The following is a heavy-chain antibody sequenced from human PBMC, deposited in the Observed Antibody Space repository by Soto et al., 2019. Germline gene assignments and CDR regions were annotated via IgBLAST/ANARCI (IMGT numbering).Heavy chain of an antibody. CDR2: TYYKSKWNN. Sequence: SQTLSLTCDISGGSVSSNSAGWNWIRQSPSRGLVWLGRTYYKSKWNNDYALSVQSRITIYPDTSKNQFSLHLYSVTPEDTAVYYCTGITWFRGMDVWGQGTPVTAP. D-gene: IGHD3-10*01. CDR3: TGITWFRGMDV. V-gene: IGHV6-1*01. CDR1: GGSVSSNSAG. J-gene: IGHJ6*02.